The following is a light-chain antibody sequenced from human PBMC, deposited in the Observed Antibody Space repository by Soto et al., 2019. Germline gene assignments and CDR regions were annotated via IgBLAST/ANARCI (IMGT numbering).Light chain of an antibody. CDR3: ATRDDSLTCLYL. Sequence: QSVLTQPPSASGTPGQSVTISCSGSTSNIGSKTVSWYQQVPGAAPKLLIYSTNQWPSGVPDRFSGSKSGTSASLTISGLQSEDDSVYYCATRDDSLTCLYLFGPGTNFTVL. V-gene: IGLV1-44*01. CDR1: TSNIGSKT. CDR2: STN. J-gene: IGLJ1*01.